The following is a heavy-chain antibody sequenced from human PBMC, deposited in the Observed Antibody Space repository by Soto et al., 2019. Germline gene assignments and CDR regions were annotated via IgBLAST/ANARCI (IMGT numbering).Heavy chain of an antibody. Sequence: PGASVKVSCKASGGTFSSYAISWVRQAPGQGLEWMGGIIPIFGTANYAQKFQGRVTITADESTSTAYMELSSLRSEDTAVYYCASLPPPECSSTSCPYYYYGMDVWGQGTTVTVSS. CDR2: IIPIFGTA. D-gene: IGHD2-2*01. J-gene: IGHJ6*02. CDR3: ASLPPPECSSTSCPYYYYGMDV. V-gene: IGHV1-69*13. CDR1: GGTFSSYA.